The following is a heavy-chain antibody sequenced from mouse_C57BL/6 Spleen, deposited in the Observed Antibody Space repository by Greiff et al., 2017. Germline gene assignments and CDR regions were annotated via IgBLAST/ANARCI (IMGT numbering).Heavy chain of an antibody. CDR2: INPNSGYT. Sequence: VKLVESGAELAKPGASVKLSCKASGYTFTSYWLHWVKQRPGQGLEWIGEINPNSGYTKYNQKFKDKATLTADKSSSTAYMQLSSLTYEDSAVYYCARNSNSPGYWGQGTTLTVSS. CDR3: ARNSNSPGY. V-gene: IGHV1-7*01. J-gene: IGHJ2*01. CDR1: GYTFTSYW. D-gene: IGHD2-5*01.